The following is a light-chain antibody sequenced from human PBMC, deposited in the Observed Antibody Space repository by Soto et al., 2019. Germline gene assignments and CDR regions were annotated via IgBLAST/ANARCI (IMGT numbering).Light chain of an antibody. CDR2: AAS. V-gene: IGKV1-6*01. CDR3: LQDYNYPRT. Sequence: ALQMTQSPSSVSASVGDRVTITCRASQGIRNDLGWYQDKPGKAPKLLIYAASSLQPGVPSRFSGSGSGTDFTLTITSLQPEDFATYYCLQDYNYPRTFGQGTKVEIK. J-gene: IGKJ1*01. CDR1: QGIRND.